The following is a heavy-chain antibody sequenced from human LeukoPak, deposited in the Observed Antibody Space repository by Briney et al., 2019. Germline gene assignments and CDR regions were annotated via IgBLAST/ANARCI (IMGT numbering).Heavy chain of an antibody. J-gene: IGHJ4*02. CDR2: ISSSSSYI. V-gene: IGHV3-21*01. CDR1: GFTFSSYS. Sequence: GGSMRLSCAASGFTFSSYSMNWVRQAPGKGLEWVSSISSSSSYIYYADSVKGRFTISRDNAKNSLYLQMNSLRAEDTAVYYCARDIYCSGGSCLNWGQGTLVTVSS. D-gene: IGHD2-15*01. CDR3: ARDIYCSGGSCLN.